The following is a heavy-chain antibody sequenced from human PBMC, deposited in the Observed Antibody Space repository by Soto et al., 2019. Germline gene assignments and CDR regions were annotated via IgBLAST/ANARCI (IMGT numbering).Heavy chain of an antibody. CDR1: GASISSYY. J-gene: IGHJ4*02. V-gene: IGHV4-59*12. CDR2: IYYSGST. CDR3: ARGNYDFLTGYYIEYFDY. Sequence: SETLSLTCTVSGASISSYYWSWIRQPPGKGLEWIGYIYYSGSTNYNPSLKSRVSISVDTSKNQFSLKLSSVTAADTAVYYCARGNYDFLTGYYIEYFDYWGQGTLVTVSS. D-gene: IGHD3-9*01.